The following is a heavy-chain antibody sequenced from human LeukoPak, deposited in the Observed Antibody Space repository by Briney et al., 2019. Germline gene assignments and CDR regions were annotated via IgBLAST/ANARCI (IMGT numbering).Heavy chain of an antibody. Sequence: ASAKVSCKASGYTFTSYGISWVRQAPGQGLEWMGWISAYNGNTNYAQKLQGRVTMTTDTSTSAAYMELRSLRSDDTAVYYCARDRVAVAGTWDFDYWGQGTLVTVSS. J-gene: IGHJ4*02. CDR2: ISAYNGNT. CDR1: GYTFTSYG. CDR3: ARDRVAVAGTWDFDY. V-gene: IGHV1-18*01. D-gene: IGHD6-19*01.